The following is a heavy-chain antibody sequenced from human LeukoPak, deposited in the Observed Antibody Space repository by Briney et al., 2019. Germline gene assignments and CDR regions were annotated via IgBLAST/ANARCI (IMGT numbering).Heavy chain of an antibody. CDR1: GGSISSGGYY. CDR3: AQCGSTSCSQHPFDI. CDR2: IYHSGNT. D-gene: IGHD2-2*01. Sequence: SETLSLTCTVSGGSISSGGYYWSWIRQPPGKGLEWIGYIYHSGNTYYNPSLKSRVTISVDRSKNQFSLKLSSVTAADTAVYYCAQCGSTSCSQHPFDIWGQGTMVTVSS. V-gene: IGHV4-30-2*01. J-gene: IGHJ3*02.